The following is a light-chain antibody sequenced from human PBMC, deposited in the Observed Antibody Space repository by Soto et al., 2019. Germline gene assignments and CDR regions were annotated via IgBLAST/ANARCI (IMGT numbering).Light chain of an antibody. Sequence: QSALTQPASVSVSPGRSITISCTGTSSDVGGYNYVSWFQHHPGKAPKLIIYEVSYRPSGVSNRFSGSKSGDTASLTISGLQAEDEADYYCSSFTNTITRYAFGTGTKVTVL. CDR2: EVS. V-gene: IGLV2-14*01. CDR3: SSFTNTITRYA. J-gene: IGLJ1*01. CDR1: SSDVGGYNY.